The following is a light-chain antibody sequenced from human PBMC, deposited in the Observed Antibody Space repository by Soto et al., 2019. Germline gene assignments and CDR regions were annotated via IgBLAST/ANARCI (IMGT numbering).Light chain of an antibody. J-gene: IGLJ1*01. Sequence: QSALTQPPSASGSPGQSVTISCTGTSSDVGGYNYVSWYQQHPGKASKLVIYEVTKRPSGVPDRFSGSKSGNTASLTVSGLQAEDEADYYCSSFTGASTIFGTGTKVTVL. CDR1: SSDVGGYNY. V-gene: IGLV2-8*01. CDR3: SSFTGASTI. CDR2: EVT.